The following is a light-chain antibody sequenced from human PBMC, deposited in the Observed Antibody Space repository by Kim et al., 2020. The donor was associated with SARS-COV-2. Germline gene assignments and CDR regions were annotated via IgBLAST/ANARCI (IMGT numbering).Light chain of an antibody. J-gene: IGLJ2*01. Sequence: GQRVTISCSGSSSNVGSKTVNWYQILPGTAPTLTIYNNKRRPSGVPVRFSGSKSGTSASLAISGLHSEDEAHYYCATWDDSLIGPVFGGGTKLTVL. V-gene: IGLV1-44*01. CDR2: NNK. CDR1: SSNVGSKT. CDR3: ATWDDSLIGPV.